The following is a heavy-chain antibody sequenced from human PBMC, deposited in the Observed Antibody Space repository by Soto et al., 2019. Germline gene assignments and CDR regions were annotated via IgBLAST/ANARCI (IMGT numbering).Heavy chain of an antibody. D-gene: IGHD3-10*01. V-gene: IGHV1-8*01. CDR3: ARGRASGSYYLLDY. J-gene: IGHJ4*02. CDR1: RDTFTTYD. CDR2: INPNSGNI. Sequence: ASVKVSCKASRDTFTTYDINWVLQATGHGLEWMGWINPNSGNIGYAQRFQGRVTMTRDTAIRTAYMEVSSLRSDDTAVYYCARGRASGSYYLLDYWGQGTLVTVSS.